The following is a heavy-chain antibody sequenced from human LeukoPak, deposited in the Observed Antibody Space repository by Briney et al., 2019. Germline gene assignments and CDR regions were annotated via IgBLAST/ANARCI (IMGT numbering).Heavy chain of an antibody. CDR2: INPNSGGT. V-gene: IGHV1-2*02. CDR1: GYTFTGYY. Sequence: ASVKVSCKASGYTFTGYYMHWVRQAPGQGLEWMGWINPNSGGTNYAQKFQGRVAMTRDTSISTAYMELTRLRSDDTAVYYCARDNGDYWFDYWGQGTLVTVSS. D-gene: IGHD4-17*01. CDR3: ARDNGDYWFDY. J-gene: IGHJ4*02.